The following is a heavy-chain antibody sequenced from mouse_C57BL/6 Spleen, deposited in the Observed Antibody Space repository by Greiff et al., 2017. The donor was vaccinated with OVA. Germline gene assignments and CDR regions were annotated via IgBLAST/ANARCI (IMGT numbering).Heavy chain of an antibody. D-gene: IGHD2-1*01. Sequence: ESGPGLVKPSQSLSLTCSVTGYSITSGYYWNWIRQFPGNKLEWMGYISYDGSNNYNPSLKNRISITRDTSKNQFFLKLNSVTTEDTATYYCARFFYGNYAMDYWGQGTSVTVSS. CDR1: GYSITSGYY. V-gene: IGHV3-6*01. J-gene: IGHJ4*01. CDR2: ISYDGSN. CDR3: ARFFYGNYAMDY.